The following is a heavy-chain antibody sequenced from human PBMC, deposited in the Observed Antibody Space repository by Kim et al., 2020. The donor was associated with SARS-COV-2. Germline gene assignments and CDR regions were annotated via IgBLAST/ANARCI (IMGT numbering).Heavy chain of an antibody. D-gene: IGHD3-22*01. Sequence: SETLSLTCTVSGGSISSYYWSWIRQPPGKGLEWIGYIYYSGSTNYNPPLKSRVTISVDTSKNQFSLKLSSVTAADTAVYYCARHLGVYDSSGPRRPFDYWGQGTLVTVSS. CDR3: ARHLGVYDSSGPRRPFDY. CDR1: GGSISSYY. J-gene: IGHJ4*02. CDR2: IYYSGST. V-gene: IGHV4-59*08.